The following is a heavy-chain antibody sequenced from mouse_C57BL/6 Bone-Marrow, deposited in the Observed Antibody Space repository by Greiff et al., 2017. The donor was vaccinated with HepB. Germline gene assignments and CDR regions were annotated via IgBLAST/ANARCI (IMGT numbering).Heavy chain of an antibody. V-gene: IGHV14-3*01. CDR2: IDPANGNT. Sequence: DVKLVESVAELVRPGASVKLSCTASGFNIKNTYMHWVKQRPEQGLEWIGRIDPANGNTKYAPKFQGKATITADTSSNTAYLQLSSLTSEDTAIYYCATLFITTVVATNYWGQGTTLTVSS. CDR1: GFNIKNTY. J-gene: IGHJ2*01. CDR3: ATLFITTVVATNY. D-gene: IGHD1-1*01.